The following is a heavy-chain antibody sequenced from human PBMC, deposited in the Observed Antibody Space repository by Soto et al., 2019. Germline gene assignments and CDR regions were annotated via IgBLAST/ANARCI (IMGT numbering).Heavy chain of an antibody. J-gene: IGHJ5*02. V-gene: IGHV1-2*02. CDR1: GYTFTTYY. Sequence: ASVKVSCKSSGYTFTTYYLHWVRQAPGQDLEWMGWINPNSGMTNSAQKFQGRVTMTRDTSISTAYMELSRLRSDDTAVYYCARSERVPGFDPWGQGTLVTVYS. D-gene: IGHD6-13*01. CDR2: INPNSGMT. CDR3: ARSERVPGFDP.